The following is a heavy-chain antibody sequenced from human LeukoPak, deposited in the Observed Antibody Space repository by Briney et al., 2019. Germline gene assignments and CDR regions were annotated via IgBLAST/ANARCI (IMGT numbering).Heavy chain of an antibody. J-gene: IGHJ6*02. V-gene: IGHV3-21*06. CDR3: ARDQAPRARIGGMDV. D-gene: IGHD3-16*01. CDR1: TFIFSGYS. CDR2: ISETSSHT. Sequence: PGGSLRLSCAASTFIFSGYSMNWVRQAPGKGLEWVSYISETSSHTYYAASVKGRFTISRDNAKNSLYLQMNSLRAEDTGIYYCARDQAPRARIGGMDVWGQGTTVIVSS.